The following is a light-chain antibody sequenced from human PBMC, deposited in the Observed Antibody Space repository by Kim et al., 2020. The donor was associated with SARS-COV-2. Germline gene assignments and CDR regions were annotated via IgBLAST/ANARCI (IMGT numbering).Light chain of an antibody. CDR1: QDIRND. V-gene: IGKV1-17*01. J-gene: IGKJ5*01. CDR3: LQHSTYPIT. CDR2: GAS. Sequence: ASVGDRVTIPCRASQDIRNDLGWYQQNPGRAPKRLIYGASSLQSGVPSRFSGSGSVTEFTFTISSVQPEDFATYFCLQHSTYPITFGQGTRLEIK.